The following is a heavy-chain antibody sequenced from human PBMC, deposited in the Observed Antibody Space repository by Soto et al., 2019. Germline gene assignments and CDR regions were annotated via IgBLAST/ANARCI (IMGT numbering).Heavy chain of an antibody. J-gene: IGHJ3*02. CDR1: GFTFSSYA. CDR2: ISGSGGST. Sequence: PGGSLRLSCAASGFTFSSYAMSWVRQAPGKGLEWVSAISGSGGSTYYADSVKGRFTISRDNSKNTLYLQMNSLRAEDTAVYYCAKTSQEEPALGGITIFGVVSLGACDIWGQGTMVTVSS. CDR3: AKTSQEEPALGGITIFGVVSLGACDI. D-gene: IGHD3-3*01. V-gene: IGHV3-23*01.